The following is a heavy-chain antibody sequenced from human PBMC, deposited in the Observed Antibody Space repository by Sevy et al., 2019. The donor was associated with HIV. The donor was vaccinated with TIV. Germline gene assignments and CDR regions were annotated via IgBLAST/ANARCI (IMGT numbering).Heavy chain of an antibody. J-gene: IGHJ4*02. Sequence: GGSLRLSCAASGFTFRSFDMHWVRQAPGKGPEWVALIYYDGRSKYYADSVKGRFTISRDNSDNTLYLQMNNLGAEGTAVYYCARDLGSGWFPLDYWGQGTLVTVS. V-gene: IGHV3-33*01. D-gene: IGHD6-19*01. CDR1: GFTFRSFD. CDR2: IYYDGRSK. CDR3: ARDLGSGWFPLDY.